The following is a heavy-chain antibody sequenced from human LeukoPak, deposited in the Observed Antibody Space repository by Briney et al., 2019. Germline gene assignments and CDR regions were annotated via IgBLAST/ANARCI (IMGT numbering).Heavy chain of an antibody. Sequence: GGSLRLSCAASGFTFSSYWMSWVRQAPGKGLEWVANIKQDGSEKYYVDSVKGRFTISRDNAKNSLYPQMNSLRAEDTAVYYCARDSPTQESDYWGQGTLVTVSS. CDR1: GFTFSSYW. V-gene: IGHV3-7*01. CDR2: IKQDGSEK. CDR3: ARDSPTQESDY. J-gene: IGHJ4*02.